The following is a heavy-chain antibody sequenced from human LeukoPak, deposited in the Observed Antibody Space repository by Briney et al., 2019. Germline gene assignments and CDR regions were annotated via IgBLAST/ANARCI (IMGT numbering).Heavy chain of an antibody. Sequence: PGGSLRLSCAASGFTFSSYGMHWVRQAPGKGLEWVAVISYDGSNKYYADSVKGRFTISRDNSKNTVSLQMNSLRPEDTAVYYCAKDSWSHNGIYDPFDIWGQGTVVTVSS. D-gene: IGHD2-8*01. CDR1: GFTFSSYG. J-gene: IGHJ3*02. CDR3: AKDSWSHNGIYDPFDI. V-gene: IGHV3-30*18. CDR2: ISYDGSNK.